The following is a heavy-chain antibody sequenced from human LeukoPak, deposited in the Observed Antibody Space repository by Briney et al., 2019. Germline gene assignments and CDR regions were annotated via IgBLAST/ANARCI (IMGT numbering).Heavy chain of an antibody. Sequence: SETLSLTCTVSGGSISSSSYYWGWIRQPPGKGLEWIGYIYYSGSTNYNPSLKSRVTISVDTSKNQFSLKLSSVTAADTAVYYCARQGSWPRLNWFDPWGQGTLVTVSS. CDR1: GGSISSSSYY. CDR2: IYYSGST. CDR3: ARQGSWPRLNWFDP. D-gene: IGHD6-13*01. V-gene: IGHV4-61*05. J-gene: IGHJ5*02.